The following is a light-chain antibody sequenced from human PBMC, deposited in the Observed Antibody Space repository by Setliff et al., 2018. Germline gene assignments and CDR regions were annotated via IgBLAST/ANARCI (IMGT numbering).Light chain of an antibody. J-gene: IGLJ1*01. Sequence: QSALAQPASVSGSPGQSITISCTGTSSDVGGYNYVSWFQHHPGKAPKLMIYDVNKRPSGVSNRFSGSKSGNTASLTISGLQAEDETDYSCSSYTSSSTYVFGTGTKVT. CDR3: SSYTSSSTYV. CDR1: SSDVGGYNY. CDR2: DVN. V-gene: IGLV2-14*03.